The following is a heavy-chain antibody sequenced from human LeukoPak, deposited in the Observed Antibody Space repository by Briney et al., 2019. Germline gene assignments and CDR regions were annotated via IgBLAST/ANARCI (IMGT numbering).Heavy chain of an antibody. CDR3: ARKQGHTSGTYSAGDY. V-gene: IGHV3-48*02. D-gene: IGHD3-10*01. CDR1: GFTFSSYS. Sequence: PGGSLRLSCAASGFTFSSYSFNWVRQAPGKGLEWVSYISRSRTTIYYADSVQGRFTISRDNAKNSVYLQMNSLRDDDTAVYYCARKQGHTSGTYSAGDYWGQGTLVTVSS. J-gene: IGHJ4*02. CDR2: ISRSRTTI.